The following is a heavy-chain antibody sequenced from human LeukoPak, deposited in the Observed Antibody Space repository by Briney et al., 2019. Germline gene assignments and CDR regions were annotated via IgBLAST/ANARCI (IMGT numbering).Heavy chain of an antibody. CDR2: ISDSGGKT. CDR3: AKHGSGRYFDY. J-gene: IGHJ4*02. Sequence: GGSLRLSCAASGFTFSTFSNYGMSWVRQAPGKGLEWVSAISDSGGKTYYADSMKGRFTISRDNSMNTLYLQMNSLRAEDTAVYYCAKHGSGRYFDYWGQGTLVTVSS. D-gene: IGHD6-19*01. V-gene: IGHV3-23*01. CDR1: GFTFSTFSNYG.